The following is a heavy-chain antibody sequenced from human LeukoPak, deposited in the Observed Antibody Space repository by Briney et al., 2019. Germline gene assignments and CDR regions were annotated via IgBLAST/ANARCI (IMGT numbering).Heavy chain of an antibody. CDR2: IYPGDSDT. CDR1: GYSFTSYW. CDR3: ARPYGGNSGN. Sequence: GESLKTSGKGFGYSFTSYWIGWVRQMPGKGLEWMGVIYPGDSDTSYNPSFQGQVTFPGDKSIGPAYLQWSRMKATATALYYCARPYGGNSGNWGQGTLVTVSS. V-gene: IGHV5-51*01. D-gene: IGHD4-23*01. J-gene: IGHJ4*02.